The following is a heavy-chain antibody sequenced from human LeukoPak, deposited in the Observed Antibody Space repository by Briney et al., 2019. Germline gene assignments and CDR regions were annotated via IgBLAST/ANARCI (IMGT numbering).Heavy chain of an antibody. J-gene: IGHJ4*02. CDR2: IWYDGSKK. CDR3: AKGASVDTAMVR. Sequence: GGSLRLSCAASGFSFSSYGMHWVRQAPGKGLEWVAVIWYDGSKKYYADSVKGRFIISRDNSKNTLYLQMNSLRAEDTAVYYCAKGASVDTAMVRWGQGTLVTVSS. CDR1: GFSFSSYG. V-gene: IGHV3-33*06. D-gene: IGHD5-18*01.